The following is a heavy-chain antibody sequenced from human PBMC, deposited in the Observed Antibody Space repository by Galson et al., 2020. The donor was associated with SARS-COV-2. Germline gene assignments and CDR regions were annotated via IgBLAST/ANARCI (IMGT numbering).Heavy chain of an antibody. J-gene: IGHJ4*02. Sequence: GGSLRLSCAASGFTFSSYAMSWVRQAPGKGLEWVSIISGSGGSTYYADSVKGRFTISRDNSKNTLYLQMNSLRAEDTAVYYCATSLYYYDSSGYDYWGQGTLATVSS. CDR2: ISGSGGST. CDR3: ATSLYYYDSSGYDY. V-gene: IGHV3-23*01. D-gene: IGHD3-22*01. CDR1: GFTFSSYA.